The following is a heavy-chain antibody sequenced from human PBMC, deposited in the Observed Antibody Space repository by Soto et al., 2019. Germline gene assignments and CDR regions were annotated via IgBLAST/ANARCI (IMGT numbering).Heavy chain of an antibody. CDR3: IRDPPIDY. CDR1: GFTLSSYK. J-gene: IGHJ4*02. Sequence: GGSLRLSCVASGFTLSSYKMEWVRQVPGKGLVWISQITNDGSITKYAESVKGRFTISRDNAKNTLYLQMSSLGVEDTAVYYCIRDPPIDYWGRGTLVTVSS. V-gene: IGHV3-74*01. CDR2: ITNDGSIT.